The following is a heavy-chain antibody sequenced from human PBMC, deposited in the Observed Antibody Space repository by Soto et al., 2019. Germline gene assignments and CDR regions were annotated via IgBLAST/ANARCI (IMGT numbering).Heavy chain of an antibody. Sequence: QITLKESGPTLVKPTQTLTLTCTFSGFSFTTYGVGVGWIRQAPGKAPEWLALIYWDDQKTFRSSLESRLTITKDTSKDQVDLTITNMDPVDTATYYCTKKGQYHDSSACGRDCYMDVWGKGTTVTVSS. D-gene: IGHD2-2*01. V-gene: IGHV2-5*02. J-gene: IGHJ6*04. CDR2: IYWDDQK. CDR1: GFSFTTYGVG. CDR3: TKKGQYHDSSACGRDCYMDV.